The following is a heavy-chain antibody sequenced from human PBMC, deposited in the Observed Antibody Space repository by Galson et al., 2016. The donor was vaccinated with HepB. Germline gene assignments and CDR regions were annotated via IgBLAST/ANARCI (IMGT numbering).Heavy chain of an antibody. Sequence: QSGAEVKKPGESLKISCEGSGYSFTSYWIGWVRQMPGKGLEWMGIIYPGDSEIRSSPSFQGQVTISADKSISTAYLQWSTLRAEDTAIYYCARWKAEGESNWLDPWGQGTLVTVSS. J-gene: IGHJ5*02. CDR2: IYPGDSEI. D-gene: IGHD1-1*01. CDR1: GYSFTSYW. CDR3: ARWKAEGESNWLDP. V-gene: IGHV5-51*01.